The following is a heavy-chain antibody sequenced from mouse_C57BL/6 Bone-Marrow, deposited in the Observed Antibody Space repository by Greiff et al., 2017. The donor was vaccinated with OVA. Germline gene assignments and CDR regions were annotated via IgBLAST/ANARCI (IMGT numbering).Heavy chain of an antibody. D-gene: IGHD1-1*01. CDR3: ARDYYGSSHQAWFAY. CDR1: GYTFTSYG. J-gene: IGHJ3*01. Sequence: VQLQESGAELARPGASVKLSCKASGYTFTSYGISWVKQRTGQGLEWIGEIYPRSGNTYYNEKFKGKATLTADKSSSTAYMELRSLTSEDSAVYFCARDYYGSSHQAWFAYWGQGTLVTVSA. CDR2: IYPRSGNT. V-gene: IGHV1-81*01.